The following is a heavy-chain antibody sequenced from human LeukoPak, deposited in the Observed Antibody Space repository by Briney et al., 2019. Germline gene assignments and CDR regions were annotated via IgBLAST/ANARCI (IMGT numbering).Heavy chain of an antibody. J-gene: IGHJ4*02. CDR3: AKLVSAVTYYFDY. V-gene: IGHV3-23*01. CDR1: GFTFSSYA. CDR2: ISGSGGST. Sequence: GSLRLSCAASGFTFSSYAMSWVRQAPGKGLEWVSAISGSGGSTYYADSVKGRFTISRDNSKNTLYLQMSSLRAEDTAVYYCAKLVSAVTYYFDYWGQGTLVTVSS. D-gene: IGHD4-11*01.